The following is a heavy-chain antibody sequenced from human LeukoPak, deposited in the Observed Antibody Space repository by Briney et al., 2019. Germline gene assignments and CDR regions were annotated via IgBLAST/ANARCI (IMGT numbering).Heavy chain of an antibody. V-gene: IGHV3-53*01. J-gene: IGHJ4*02. CDR3: ARVPGDDILTGLGYFDY. D-gene: IGHD3-9*01. CDR2: IYSAGST. Sequence: GGSLRLSCAASGFTVSTNYMSWVRQAPGKGLEWVSVIYSAGSTYYADSVKGRFTVSRDNSKNTLYLQMNSLRAEDTAVYYCARVPGDDILTGLGYFDYWGQGTLVTVSS. CDR1: GFTVSTNY.